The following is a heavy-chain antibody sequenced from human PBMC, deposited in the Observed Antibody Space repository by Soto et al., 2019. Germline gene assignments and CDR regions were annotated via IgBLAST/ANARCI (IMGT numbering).Heavy chain of an antibody. CDR1: GGSFSSSTYY. CDR2: MYSGGNT. J-gene: IGHJ5*02. D-gene: IGHD3-22*01. CDR3: ARQPYDSTGYYYGA. Sequence: QLQLQESGPGLVKPSETLSLTCTVSGGSFSSSTYYWGWIRQPPGKGLEWIGSMYSGGNTYSNPSLKSRVTVSVDTSKNHFSLKLTSVTAADTAMYYCARQPYDSTGYYYGAWGQGTLVTVS. V-gene: IGHV4-39*01.